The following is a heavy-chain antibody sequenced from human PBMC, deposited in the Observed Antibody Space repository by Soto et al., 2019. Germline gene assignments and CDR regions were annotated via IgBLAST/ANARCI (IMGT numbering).Heavy chain of an antibody. CDR2: IVVGSGNT. D-gene: IGHD3-10*01. J-gene: IGHJ4*02. CDR1: GFTFTSSA. V-gene: IGHV1-58*02. CDR3: AAVLLWFGEWTFDY. Sequence: QMQLVQSGPEVKKPGTSVKVSCKASGFTFTSSAMQWVRQARGQRLEWIGWIVVGSGNTNYAQKFKERVTITRDKSTSTAYMELSSLGAEETAVYYCAAVLLWFGEWTFDYWGQGTLVTVSS.